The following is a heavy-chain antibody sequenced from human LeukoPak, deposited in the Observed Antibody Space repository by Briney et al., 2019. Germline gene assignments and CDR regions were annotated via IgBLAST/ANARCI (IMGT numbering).Heavy chain of an antibody. Sequence: SVKVSCKACGGTFSSYAVSWVREAPGQGLEWVGEIIPIFGAANYVQKLQGGVTITTDESTSTAYMELSSLRSEATAVYYCASPLIQPDAFDIWGQGTMVTVSS. CDR1: GGTFSSYA. J-gene: IGHJ3*02. V-gene: IGHV1-69*05. CDR3: ASPLIQPDAFDI. CDR2: IIPIFGAA.